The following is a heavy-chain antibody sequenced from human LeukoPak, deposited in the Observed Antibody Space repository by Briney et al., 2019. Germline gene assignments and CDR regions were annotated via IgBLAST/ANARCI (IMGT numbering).Heavy chain of an antibody. CDR1: GFIFSTYS. CDR2: ISGGSNYI. Sequence: GGSLRLSCAASGFIFSTYSMSWVRQSPGKGLEWVSSISGGSNYIYYADSVKGRFTISRDNAKNSLFLQMNSLRAEDTAVYYCARDFGDSSEYFQHWGQGTLVTVSS. J-gene: IGHJ1*01. D-gene: IGHD6-13*01. V-gene: IGHV3-21*01. CDR3: ARDFGDSSEYFQH.